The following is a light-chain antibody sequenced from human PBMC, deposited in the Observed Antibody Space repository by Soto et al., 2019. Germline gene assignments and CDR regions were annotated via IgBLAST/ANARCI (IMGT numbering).Light chain of an antibody. CDR3: LQGTHWPLN. Sequence: DVVMTQSPLSLPVTLGHPASISCRSSQSLLYSNGYTYLHWFQQRPGQPPRRLIYEVSIRDSGVPDRFSGSGSGTDFTLKISSVEAEDVGLYYCLQGTHWPLNCGQGTRREIK. CDR1: QSLLYSNGYTY. V-gene: IGKV2-30*01. J-gene: IGKJ5*01. CDR2: EVS.